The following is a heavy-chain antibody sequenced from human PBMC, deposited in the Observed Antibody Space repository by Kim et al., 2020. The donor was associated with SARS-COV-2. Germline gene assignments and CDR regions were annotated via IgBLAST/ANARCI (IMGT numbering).Heavy chain of an antibody. CDR3: AKDKYDFWSGYYLLYFAY. Sequence: KGRFTISRDNIKHSLYLQMNSLRTEDTALYYCAKDKYDFWSGYYLLYFAYWGQGTLVTVSS. V-gene: IGHV3-43*01. J-gene: IGHJ4*02. D-gene: IGHD3-3*01.